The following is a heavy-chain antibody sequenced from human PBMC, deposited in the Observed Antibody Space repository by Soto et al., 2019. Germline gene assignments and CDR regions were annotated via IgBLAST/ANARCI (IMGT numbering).Heavy chain of an antibody. D-gene: IGHD6-19*01. Sequence: SETLSLTCTVSGGSISSYYWSWIRQPPGKGLEWIGYIYYSGSTNYNPSLKSRVTISVDTSKNQFSLKLSSVTAADTAVYYCARVMAVAGSFFFQFDYWGQGTLVTVSS. J-gene: IGHJ4*02. CDR1: GGSISSYY. V-gene: IGHV4-59*01. CDR3: ARVMAVAGSFFFQFDY. CDR2: IYYSGST.